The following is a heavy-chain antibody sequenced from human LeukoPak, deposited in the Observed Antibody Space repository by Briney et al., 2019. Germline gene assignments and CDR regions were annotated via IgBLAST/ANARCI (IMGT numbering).Heavy chain of an antibody. V-gene: IGHV1-8*03. CDR1: GYTFTSYD. CDR3: ARHLHDSSGYYPDY. J-gene: IGHJ4*02. CDR2: MNPNSGNT. D-gene: IGHD3-22*01. Sequence: ASVKVSCKASGYTFTSYDINWVRQATGQGLEWMGWMNPNSGNTGYAQKFQGRVTITRNTSISTAYMELSSLRSEDTAVYYCARHLHDSSGYYPDYWGQGTLVTVSS.